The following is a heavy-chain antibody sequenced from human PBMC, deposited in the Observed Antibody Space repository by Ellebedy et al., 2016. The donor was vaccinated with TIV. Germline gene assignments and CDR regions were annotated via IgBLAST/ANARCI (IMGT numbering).Heavy chain of an antibody. D-gene: IGHD6-19*01. J-gene: IGHJ4*02. V-gene: IGHV3-48*01. Sequence: GESLKISCAASGFTFSSYSMNWVRQAPGKGLEWVSYISSSSSTIYYADSVKGRFTISRDNAKNSLYLQMNSLRAEDTAVYYCARDSSSGWLSVDYWGQGTLVTVSS. CDR3: ARDSSSGWLSVDY. CDR1: GFTFSSYS. CDR2: ISSSSSTI.